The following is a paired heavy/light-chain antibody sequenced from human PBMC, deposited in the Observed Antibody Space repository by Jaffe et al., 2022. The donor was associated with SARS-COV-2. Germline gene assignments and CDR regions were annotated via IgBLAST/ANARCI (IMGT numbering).Light chain of an antibody. CDR2: TAS. V-gene: IGKV1-5*03. CDR3: QQYLAYWT. CDR1: QSISRW. J-gene: IGKJ1*01. Sequence: DIQMTQSPSTLSASVGDRVTITCRASQSISRWLAWYQQKPGKAPKLLIYTASSLESGVPSRFSGSGSGTEFTLTISSLQPDDFATYYCQQYLAYWTFGQGTKVEIK.
Heavy chain of an antibody. Sequence: EVQLVESGGGLVQPGGSLRLSCAASGFTFSSCWMHWVRQAPGKGLEWVSRIDSDGSRTTYADSVKGRFTISRDNAKNTLYLQMNSLRAEDTAVYYCASSRVQTSSWPSGDVWGKGTTVTVSS. CDR3: ASSRVQTSSWPSGDV. CDR1: GFTFSSCW. D-gene: IGHD6-13*01. J-gene: IGHJ6*04. CDR2: IDSDGSRT. V-gene: IGHV3-74*01.